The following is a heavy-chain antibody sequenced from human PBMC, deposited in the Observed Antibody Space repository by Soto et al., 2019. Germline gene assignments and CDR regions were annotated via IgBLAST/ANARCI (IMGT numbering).Heavy chain of an antibody. CDR2: IYHSGTT. CDR3: ASGGGSYHIAY. CDR1: GGSVSSGSYS. D-gene: IGHD1-26*01. J-gene: IGHJ4*02. Sequence: QVQLQESGPGLVKPSETLSLTCTVSGGSVSSGSYSWSWMRQPPGKGLEWIGYIYHSGTTNSNPSLQGRVAISVAPSKNQFSLKLSSVTAADTAVYYCASGGGSYHIAYWGQGTLVTVSS. V-gene: IGHV4-61*01.